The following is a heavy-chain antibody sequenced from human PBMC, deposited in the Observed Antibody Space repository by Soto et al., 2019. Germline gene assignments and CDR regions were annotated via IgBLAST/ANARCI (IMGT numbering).Heavy chain of an antibody. V-gene: IGHV1-3*01. CDR3: ARDLTIAVAGSYFDY. Sequence: ASVKVSCKASGYTFTSYAMHWVRQAPGQRLEWMGWINAGNGNTKYSQKFQGRVTMTRDTSTSTVYMELSSLRSEDTAVYYCARDLTIAVAGSYFDYWGQGTLVTVSS. D-gene: IGHD6-19*01. CDR1: GYTFTSYA. CDR2: INAGNGNT. J-gene: IGHJ4*02.